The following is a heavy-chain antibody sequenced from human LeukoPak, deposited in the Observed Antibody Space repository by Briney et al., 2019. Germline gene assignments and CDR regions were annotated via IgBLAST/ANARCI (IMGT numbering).Heavy chain of an antibody. CDR1: GLTLSTYA. D-gene: IGHD6-19*01. Sequence: PGGSLRLSCAASGLTLSTYAMTWVRQAPGKGLEWVSSISGSGDSTYYADSVKGRFTISRDNSKNTLYLQMNSLRVEDTAVYYCAKDPGYTSGSSFFDYWGQGTLVTVSS. CDR3: AKDPGYTSGSSFFDY. V-gene: IGHV3-23*01. CDR2: ISGSGDST. J-gene: IGHJ4*02.